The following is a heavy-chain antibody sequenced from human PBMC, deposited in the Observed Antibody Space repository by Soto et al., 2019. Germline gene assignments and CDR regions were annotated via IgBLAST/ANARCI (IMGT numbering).Heavy chain of an antibody. J-gene: IGHJ4*02. CDR3: AKDRQFRSYYESAGHYNN. V-gene: IGHV3-23*01. Sequence: EVQLLESGGGLVQPGGSLRLSCVASGFTFKNYDMRWVRQAPGKGLEWVSGISGSGGVTYYADSVKGGFTISRDNSKNTLYLQMNSLRANDTAVYYCAKDRQFRSYYESAGHYNNWGQGTLVTVSS. CDR1: GFTFKNYD. CDR2: ISGSGGVT. D-gene: IGHD3-10*01.